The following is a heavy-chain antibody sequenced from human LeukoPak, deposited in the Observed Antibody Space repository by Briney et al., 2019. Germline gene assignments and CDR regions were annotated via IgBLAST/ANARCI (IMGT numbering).Heavy chain of an antibody. Sequence: ASVKVSCKASDYTFTNYAIGWVEQAPGQGLEGMGWISAYNGYTNYAQTLQGRVTMTTDTSTSTAYMELRSLRSDDTAMYYCARVGGSYEGLIDYWGQGTLVTVSS. D-gene: IGHD1-26*01. CDR3: ARVGGSYEGLIDY. CDR1: DYTFTNYA. V-gene: IGHV1-18*01. J-gene: IGHJ4*02. CDR2: ISAYNGYT.